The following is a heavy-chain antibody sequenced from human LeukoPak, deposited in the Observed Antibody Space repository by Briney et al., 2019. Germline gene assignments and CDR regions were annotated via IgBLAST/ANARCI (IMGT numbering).Heavy chain of an antibody. Sequence: PRGSLRLSCAASGFTFRNYWMHWVRQAPGKGLVWVSRINIDGSTRYADSVEGRFTISRDNAKNTLYLQMNSLRAEDTAVYYCARAGGSGWFDPWGPGALVSVSS. CDR3: ARAGGSGWFDP. CDR1: GFTFRNYW. CDR2: INIDGST. J-gene: IGHJ5*02. V-gene: IGHV3-74*01. D-gene: IGHD3-10*01.